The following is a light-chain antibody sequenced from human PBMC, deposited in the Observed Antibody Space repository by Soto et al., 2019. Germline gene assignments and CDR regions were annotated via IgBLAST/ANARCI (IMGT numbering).Light chain of an antibody. Sequence: NFMLTQPHSVSESPGKTVTISCTRSSGSIASNYVQWYQQRPGSSPSTVTYDDNQRPSGVPDQFSGSIDSSSNSASLTISGLKTEDEADFYCQSYDNNNRVFGGGTKLTVL. CDR3: QSYDNNNRV. CDR1: SGSIASNY. CDR2: DDN. J-gene: IGLJ3*02. V-gene: IGLV6-57*01.